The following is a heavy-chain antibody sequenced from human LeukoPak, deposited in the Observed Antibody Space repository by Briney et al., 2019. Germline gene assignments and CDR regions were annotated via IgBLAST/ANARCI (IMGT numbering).Heavy chain of an antibody. CDR2: IYYSGSA. CDR3: ARQGDGYHDY. Sequence: PSETLSLTCTVSGASLSSSSYNCGWRPQPPGKGLEWIGSIYYSGSASHNPSLKSRVTLSLDTSKNQFSLKLSSVTAADTAVYYCARQGDGYHDYWGQGTLVTVSS. CDR1: GASLSSSSYN. D-gene: IGHD5-24*01. J-gene: IGHJ4*02. V-gene: IGHV4-39*01.